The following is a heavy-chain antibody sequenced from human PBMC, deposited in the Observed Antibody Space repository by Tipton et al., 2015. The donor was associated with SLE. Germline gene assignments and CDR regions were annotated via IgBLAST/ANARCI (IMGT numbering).Heavy chain of an antibody. Sequence: LRLSCTVSGGSISSGVYYWSWIRQHPGTGLEWIGYIYHSGSTYYNPSLMSRATISVDTSKNQFSLKLSSVTAADTAVYYCAREGSGNGIDYWGQGTLVTVAS. D-gene: IGHD1-26*01. V-gene: IGHV4-31*03. CDR2: IYHSGST. CDR3: AREGSGNGIDY. CDR1: GGSISSGVYY. J-gene: IGHJ4*02.